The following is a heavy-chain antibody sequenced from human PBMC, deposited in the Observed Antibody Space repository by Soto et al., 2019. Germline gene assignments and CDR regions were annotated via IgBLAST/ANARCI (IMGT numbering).Heavy chain of an antibody. D-gene: IGHD4-4*01. Sequence: GGSLRLSCAASGFTFSSYAMHWVRQAPGKGLEYVSAISSNGGSTYYANSVKGRFTISRDNSKNTLYLQMGSLRAEDMAVYYCARGSPFYSREEEYYFDYWGQGTLVTVSS. CDR1: GFTFSSYA. CDR2: ISSNGGST. V-gene: IGHV3-64*01. CDR3: ARGSPFYSREEEYYFDY. J-gene: IGHJ4*02.